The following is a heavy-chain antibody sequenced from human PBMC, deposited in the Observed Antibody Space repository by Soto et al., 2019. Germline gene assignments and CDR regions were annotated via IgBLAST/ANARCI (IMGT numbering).Heavy chain of an antibody. V-gene: IGHV4-4*02. J-gene: IGHJ5*02. Sequence: SETLSLTCAVSGGSISSSNWWSWVRQPPGKGLEWIGEIYHSGSTNYNPSLKSRVTISVDKSKNQFSLKLSSVTAADTAVYYCARYYYDSSGYYHTHGFDPWGQGTLVTVSS. CDR3: ARYYYDSSGYYHTHGFDP. D-gene: IGHD3-22*01. CDR2: IYHSGST. CDR1: GGSISSSNW.